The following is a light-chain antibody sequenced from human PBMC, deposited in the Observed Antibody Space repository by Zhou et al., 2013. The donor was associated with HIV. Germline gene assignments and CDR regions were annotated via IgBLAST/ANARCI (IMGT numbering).Light chain of an antibody. CDR2: AAS. CDR3: QQSSSNSLT. V-gene: IGKV1-39*01. CDR1: QSIATY. Sequence: DIQMTQSPSSLSASVGDRVTITCRASQSIATYLNWYQEKPGKAPKLLIYAASRLQSGVPSRISGSGSGTDFTLTISSLQREDFGTYYCQQSSSNSLTFGGGTKVEIK. J-gene: IGKJ4*01.